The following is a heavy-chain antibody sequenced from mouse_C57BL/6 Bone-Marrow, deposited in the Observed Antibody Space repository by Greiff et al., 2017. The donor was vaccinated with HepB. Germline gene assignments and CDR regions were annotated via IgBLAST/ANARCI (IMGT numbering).Heavy chain of an antibody. CDR3: ARSYYYGSSFDY. Sequence: VQLQQPGAELVRPGSSVKLSCKASGYTFTSYWMHWVKQRPIQGLEWIGNIDPSDSETHYNQKFKDKATLTVDKSSSTAYMQLSSLTSEDSAVYYCARSYYYGSSFDYWGQGTTLPVSS. J-gene: IGHJ2*01. D-gene: IGHD1-1*01. V-gene: IGHV1-52*01. CDR1: GYTFTSYW. CDR2: IDPSDSET.